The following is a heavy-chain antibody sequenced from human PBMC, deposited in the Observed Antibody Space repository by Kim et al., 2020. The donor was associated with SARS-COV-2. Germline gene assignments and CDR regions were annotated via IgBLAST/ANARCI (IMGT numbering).Heavy chain of an antibody. Sequence: GGSLRLSCAASGFNVSSNYMSWVRQAPGKGLEWVSVIYSGGSTDYADSVKGRFTISRDNSKNTLYLQMNSLRAEDTAVYYCATGGEFDAFDIWGQGTMVTVSS. CDR1: GFNVSSNY. V-gene: IGHV3-53*01. CDR3: ATGGEFDAFDI. CDR2: IYSGGST. D-gene: IGHD3-10*01. J-gene: IGHJ3*02.